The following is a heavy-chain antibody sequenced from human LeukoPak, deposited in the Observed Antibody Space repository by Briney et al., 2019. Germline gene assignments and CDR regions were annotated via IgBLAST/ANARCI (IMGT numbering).Heavy chain of an antibody. CDR3: ARVPGGYKTYYFDY. D-gene: IGHD5-24*01. J-gene: IGHJ4*02. Sequence: PSETLPLTCTVSGGSISSYYWSWIRQPPGKGLEWIGYIYYSGSTNYNPSLKSRVTISVDTSKNQFSLKLSSVTAADTAVYYCARVPGGYKTYYFDYWGQGTLVTVSS. V-gene: IGHV4-59*01. CDR2: IYYSGST. CDR1: GGSISSYY.